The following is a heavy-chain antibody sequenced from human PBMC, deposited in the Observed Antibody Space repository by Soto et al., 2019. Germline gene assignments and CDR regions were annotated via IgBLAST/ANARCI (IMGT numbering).Heavy chain of an antibody. V-gene: IGHV3-33*01. CDR1: GFTFSSYG. D-gene: IGHD1-26*01. J-gene: IGHJ4*02. CDR2: IWYDGSNK. Sequence: QVQLVESGGGVVQPGRSLRLSCAASGFTFSSYGMHWVRQAPGKGLEWVAVIWYDGSNKYYADSVKGRFTISRDNSKNTLYLQMNSLRAEDTAVYYCARTRRPGIVGATLFDYWGQGTLVTVSS. CDR3: ARTRRPGIVGATLFDY.